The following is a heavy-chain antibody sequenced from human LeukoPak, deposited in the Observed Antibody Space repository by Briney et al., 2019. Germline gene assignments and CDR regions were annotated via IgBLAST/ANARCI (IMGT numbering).Heavy chain of an antibody. D-gene: IGHD3-3*01. CDR2: IYYSGST. CDR1: GGSISSSSYY. CDR3: ARHPSQDFWSGYYSGAFDI. J-gene: IGHJ3*02. Sequence: PSETLSLTCTVSGGSISSSSYYWGWIRQPPGKGLEWIGSIYYSGSTYYNPSLKSRVTISVDTSKNQFSLKLSSVTAADTAVYYCARHPSQDFWSGYYSGAFDIWGQGTMVTVSS. V-gene: IGHV4-39*01.